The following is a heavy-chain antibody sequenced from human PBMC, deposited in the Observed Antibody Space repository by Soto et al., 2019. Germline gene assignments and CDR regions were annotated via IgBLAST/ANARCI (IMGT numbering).Heavy chain of an antibody. V-gene: IGHV3-9*01. CDR1: GFTFDDYA. CDR2: ISWNSGSI. J-gene: IGHJ4*02. Sequence: QPGGSLRLSCAASGFTFDDYAMHWVRQAPGKGLEWVSGISWNSGSIGYADSVKGRFTISRDNAKNSLYLQMNSLRAEDTALYYCAKPHQHYDFWSGTFDYWGQGTLVTVSS. CDR3: AKPHQHYDFWSGTFDY. D-gene: IGHD3-3*01.